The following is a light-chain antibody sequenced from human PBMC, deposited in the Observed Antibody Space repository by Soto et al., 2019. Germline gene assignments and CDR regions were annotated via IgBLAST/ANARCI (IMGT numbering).Light chain of an antibody. CDR3: QHRHNWPSLT. J-gene: IGKJ4*01. CDR1: QSLNIH. V-gene: IGKV3-11*01. CDR2: DAS. Sequence: EIVLTQSPGTLSLPPGERATLSCRASQSLNIHLAWYQQQPGRAPRLLIYDASNRATGIPARFSGSGSGTDFTLTISSLEPEDFAVYYCQHRHNWPSLTFGGGTRVEI.